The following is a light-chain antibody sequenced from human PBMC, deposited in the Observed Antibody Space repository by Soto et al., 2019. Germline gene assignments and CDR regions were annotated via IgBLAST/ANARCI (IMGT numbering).Light chain of an antibody. V-gene: IGKV3-20*01. CDR3: QQYEDSPVT. CDR2: DAS. CDR1: QSVSSY. J-gene: IGKJ1*01. Sequence: EIVMTQSPGTLSLSPGERATLSCRASQSVSSYLVWYQQKPGQAPRLLISDASDRATGIPDRFSGSGSGTDFTLTISRLAPEDFAVYYCQQYEDSPVTFGQGTKVEIK.